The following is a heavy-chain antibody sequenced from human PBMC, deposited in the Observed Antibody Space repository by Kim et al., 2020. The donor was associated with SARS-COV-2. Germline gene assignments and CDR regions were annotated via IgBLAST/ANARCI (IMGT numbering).Heavy chain of an antibody. Sequence: DSVKGRFTISRDKSKNTLYLQMNSLRAEDTAVYYCAKFPTTADYYGSGSSWGQGTLVTVSS. CDR3: AKFPTTADYYGSGSS. V-gene: IGHV3-23*01. D-gene: IGHD3-10*01. J-gene: IGHJ5*02.